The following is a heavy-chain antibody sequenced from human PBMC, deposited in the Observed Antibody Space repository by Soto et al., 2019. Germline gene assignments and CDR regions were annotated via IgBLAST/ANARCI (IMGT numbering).Heavy chain of an antibody. CDR1: GGSISSFY. CDR2: IYYSGTT. V-gene: IGHV4-59*01. D-gene: IGHD3-10*01. CDR3: ANYLNWFDP. J-gene: IGHJ5*02. Sequence: KASETLSLTCSVSGGSISSFYWSWIRQPPGKGLEWIGQIYYSGTTYYYNPSLKSRVTISVDTSKNQFSLKLTSVTAADTAVYYCANYLNWFDPWGQGTPVTVSS.